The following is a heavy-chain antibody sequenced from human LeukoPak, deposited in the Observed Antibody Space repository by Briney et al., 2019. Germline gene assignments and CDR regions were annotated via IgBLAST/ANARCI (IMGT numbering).Heavy chain of an antibody. CDR1: GGSISSYY. CDR2: IYYSGST. D-gene: IGHD3-22*01. CDR3: ARGQYYYDSSRAFDI. Sequence: SETLSLTCTVSGGSISSYYWSWIRQPPGKGLEWIGYIYYSGSTNYNPSLKSRVTISVDTSKNQFSLKLSSVTAADTAVYYCARGQYYYDSSRAFDIWGQGTMVTVSS. J-gene: IGHJ3*02. V-gene: IGHV4-59*01.